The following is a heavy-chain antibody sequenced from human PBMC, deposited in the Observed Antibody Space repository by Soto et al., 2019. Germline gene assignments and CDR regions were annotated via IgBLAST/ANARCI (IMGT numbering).Heavy chain of an antibody. J-gene: IGHJ3*02. CDR2: IYHSGST. Sequence: QVQLQESGPGLVKPSGTLSLTCAVSSGSISSSNWWSWVRQPPGKGLEWIGEIYHSGSTNYNPSLKSRVTISVDKSKNQSSLKLSSVTAADTAVYYCARLVDGYSSGWAVYDAFDIWGQGTMVTVSS. CDR1: SGSISSSNW. V-gene: IGHV4-4*02. D-gene: IGHD6-19*01. CDR3: ARLVDGYSSGWAVYDAFDI.